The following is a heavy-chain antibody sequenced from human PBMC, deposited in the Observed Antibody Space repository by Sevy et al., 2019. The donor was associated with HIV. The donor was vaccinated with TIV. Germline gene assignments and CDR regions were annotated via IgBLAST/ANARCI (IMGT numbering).Heavy chain of an antibody. CDR2: IWYDGSNK. CDR1: GFSFSGYG. J-gene: IGHJ4*02. D-gene: IGHD6-19*01. Sequence: GESLKISCAASGFSFSGYGMHWVRQAPGKGLEWVAVIWYDGSNKEYADSVKGRFTISRDNSKNTLYLQMNSLRAEDTAVYDCARESIAVAGIGYYFKYWGQGTLVTVSS. V-gene: IGHV3-33*01. CDR3: ARESIAVAGIGYYFKY.